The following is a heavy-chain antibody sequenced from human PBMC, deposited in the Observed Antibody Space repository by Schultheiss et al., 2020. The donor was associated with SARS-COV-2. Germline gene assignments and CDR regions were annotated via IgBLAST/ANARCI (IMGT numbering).Heavy chain of an antibody. V-gene: IGHV3-30*04. D-gene: IGHD3-3*01. CDR1: GFTFSSYA. J-gene: IGHJ6*02. Sequence: GESLKISCAASGFTFSSYAMHWVRQAPGKGLEWVAVISYDGSNKYYADSVKGRFTISRDNSKNTLYLQMNSLRAEDTAVYYCAKGFALSITIFGVVIIRNYYGMDVCGQGTTVTVSS. CDR2: ISYDGSNK. CDR3: AKGFALSITIFGVVIIRNYYGMDV.